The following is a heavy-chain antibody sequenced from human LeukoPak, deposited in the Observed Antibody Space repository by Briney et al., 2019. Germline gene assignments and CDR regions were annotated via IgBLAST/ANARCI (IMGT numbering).Heavy chain of an antibody. J-gene: IGHJ3*02. V-gene: IGHV1-2*02. CDR1: GYTLTGYY. CDR2: INPNSGGT. Sequence: ASVNVSCKASGYTLTGYYMQWVRQAPGQGLEWMGWINPNSGGTNYAQKFQGRVTMTRDTSISTAYMELSRLRSDDTAVYYFSINYGGYNYISDAFDIWGQGTMVTVS. CDR3: SINYGGYNYISDAFDI. D-gene: IGHD5-24*01.